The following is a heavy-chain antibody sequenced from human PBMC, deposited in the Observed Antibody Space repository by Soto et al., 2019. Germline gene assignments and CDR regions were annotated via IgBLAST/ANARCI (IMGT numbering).Heavy chain of an antibody. V-gene: IGHV3-30*03. CDR3: SPDQSRKWLRFGVDF. CDR1: GFNFSGHG. CDR2: ISYGGSNK. D-gene: IGHD5-12*01. J-gene: IGHJ4*02. Sequence: QVQLVESGGGVVQPGRSLRLSCAASGFNFSGHGMHWVRQAPGKGLEWVAAISYGGSNKYYTDSVKGRFTISRDNSKNTLYLQMTGLRAEDTAVYYCSPDQSRKWLRFGVDFWGQGTLVTVSS.